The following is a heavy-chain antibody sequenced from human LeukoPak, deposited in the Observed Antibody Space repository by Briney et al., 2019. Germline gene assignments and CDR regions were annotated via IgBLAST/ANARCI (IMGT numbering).Heavy chain of an antibody. D-gene: IGHD6-19*01. J-gene: IGHJ5*02. V-gene: IGHV4-34*01. Sequence: PSETLSLTCAVYGGSFSGYYWSWIRQPPGRGLEWIGEINHSGSTNYSPSLKSRVTISVDTSKNQFSLKLSSVTAADTAVYYCARGGASSGWYDNWFDPWGQGTLVTVSS. CDR3: ARGGASSGWYDNWFDP. CDR1: GGSFSGYY. CDR2: INHSGST.